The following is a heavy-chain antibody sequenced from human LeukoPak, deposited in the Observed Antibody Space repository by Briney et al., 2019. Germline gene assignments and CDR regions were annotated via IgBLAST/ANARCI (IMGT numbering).Heavy chain of an antibody. CDR2: IYYSGST. V-gene: IGHV4-39*01. CDR3: ARRPRTYYYYGMDV. J-gene: IGHJ6*02. CDR1: GGSISSSSYY. Sequence: SETLSLTCIVSGGSISSSSYYWGWIRQPPGKGLEWIGSIYYSGSTYYNPSLKSRVTISVDTSKNQFSLKLSSVTAADTAVYYCARRPRTYYYYGMDVWGQGTTVTVSS.